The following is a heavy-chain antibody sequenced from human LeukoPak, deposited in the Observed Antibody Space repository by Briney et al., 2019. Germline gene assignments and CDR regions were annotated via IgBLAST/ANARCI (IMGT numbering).Heavy chain of an antibody. J-gene: IGHJ4*02. V-gene: IGHV3-7*01. CDR2: INQDGSGK. D-gene: IGHD6-6*01. CDR3: ARIGYSSSSNDY. CDR1: GFPFSRYW. Sequence: PGGSLRLFCATSGFPFSRYWMSWVRQAPGKGLGWVANINQDGSGKIYVDSVKGRFTISRDNAKSSVYLQMNSLRGEDTAVYYCARIGYSSSSNDYWGQGTLVTVSS.